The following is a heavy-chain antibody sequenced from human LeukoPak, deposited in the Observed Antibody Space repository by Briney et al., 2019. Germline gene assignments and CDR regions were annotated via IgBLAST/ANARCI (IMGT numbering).Heavy chain of an antibody. V-gene: IGHV1-69*01. CDR1: GGTFSSYA. D-gene: IGHD3-10*01. CDR2: IIPLFGTA. CDR3: ARDLSGTHGGDY. Sequence: SVKVSCKASGGTFSSYAISWVRQAPGQGPEWMGGIIPLFGTANYAQKFQGRVTITADESTSTAYMELSSLRSEDTAVYYCARDLSGTHGGDYWGQGTLVTVSS. J-gene: IGHJ4*02.